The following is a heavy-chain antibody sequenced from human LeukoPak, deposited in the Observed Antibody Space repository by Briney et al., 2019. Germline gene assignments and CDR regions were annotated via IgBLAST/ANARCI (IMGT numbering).Heavy chain of an antibody. CDR2: ISYDGSNK. J-gene: IGHJ5*02. Sequence: GGSLRLSCAASGFTFSSYGMHWVRRAPGKGLEWVAVISYDGSNKYYADSVKGRFTISRDNSKNTLYLQMNSLRAEDTAVYYCAKGPYQLLINNWFDPWGQGTLVTVSS. V-gene: IGHV3-30*18. D-gene: IGHD2-2*01. CDR3: AKGPYQLLINNWFDP. CDR1: GFTFSSYG.